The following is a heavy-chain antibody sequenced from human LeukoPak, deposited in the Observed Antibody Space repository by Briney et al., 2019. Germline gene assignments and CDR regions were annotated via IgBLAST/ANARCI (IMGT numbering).Heavy chain of an antibody. V-gene: IGHV4-34*01. CDR1: GGSFSGYY. J-gene: IGHJ4*02. D-gene: IGHD6-19*01. CDR2: INHSGST. CDR3: ARDSSGSR. Sequence: SETLSLTCAVYGGSFSGYYWSWIRQPPGKGLEWIGEINHSGSTNYNPSLKSRVTISVDTSKNQFSLKLSSVTAADTAVYYCARDSSGSRWGQGTLVTVSS.